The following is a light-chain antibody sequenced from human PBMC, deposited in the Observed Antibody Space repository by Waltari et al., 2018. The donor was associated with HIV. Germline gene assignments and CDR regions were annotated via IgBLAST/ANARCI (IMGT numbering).Light chain of an antibody. V-gene: IGLV3-1*01. J-gene: IGLJ3*02. CDR2: QDT. Sequence: SYELTQPPSVSVSPGQTASIPCSGGILGGKYACWYQQKPGQSPVLVIYQDTKRPSGIPERFAGSNSGNTATLTISGTQAMDEADYFCQTWGHQGVFGGGTKLTVL. CDR3: QTWGHQGV. CDR1: ILGGKY.